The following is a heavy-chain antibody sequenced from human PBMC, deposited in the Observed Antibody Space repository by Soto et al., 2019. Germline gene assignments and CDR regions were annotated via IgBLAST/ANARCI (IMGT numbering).Heavy chain of an antibody. CDR1: GGSVSSGSYY. D-gene: IGHD2-15*01. CDR2: ILYTGST. V-gene: IGHV4-61*01. CDR3: ARDLLSGRYGMDV. J-gene: IGHJ6*02. Sequence: QVQLQESGPGLVKPSETLSLTCTVSGGSVSSGSYYWSWIRQPPGKRLEWIGYILYTGSTNYNPSLKCRVTMLVDTSKNQFSLKLSSVTAADTAVYYCARDLLSGRYGMDVWGQGTTVTVSS.